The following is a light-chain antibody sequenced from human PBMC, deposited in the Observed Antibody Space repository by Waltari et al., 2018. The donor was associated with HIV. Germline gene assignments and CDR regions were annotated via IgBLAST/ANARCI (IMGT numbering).Light chain of an antibody. V-gene: IGLV1-40*01. J-gene: IGLJ3*02. Sequence: QSVLTQPPSLSGAPGQTVTISCTGTSSTIGQDHHVHPYQQLPGTAPKLLIYGNTIRPSGVPDRFSGSKSGTSASLAITGLQADDEADYYCQSYDSSLSAWVFGGGTKLTVL. CDR1: SSTIGQDHH. CDR2: GNT. CDR3: QSYDSSLSAWV.